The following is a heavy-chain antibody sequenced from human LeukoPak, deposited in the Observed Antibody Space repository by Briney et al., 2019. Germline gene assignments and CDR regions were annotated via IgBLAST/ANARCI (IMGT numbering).Heavy chain of an antibody. V-gene: IGHV4-61*01. CDR3: ARGACTNGVCYRYYYYYYGMDV. CDR1: GGSVSSGRYY. D-gene: IGHD2-8*01. CDR2: IYYSGST. Sequence: PSETLSLTCTVSGGSVSSGRYYWSWIRQPPGKGLEWIGYIYYSGSTNYNPSLKSRVTISVDTSKNQFSLKLSSVTAADTAVYYCARGACTNGVCYRYYYYYYGMDVWGQGTTVTVSS. J-gene: IGHJ6*02.